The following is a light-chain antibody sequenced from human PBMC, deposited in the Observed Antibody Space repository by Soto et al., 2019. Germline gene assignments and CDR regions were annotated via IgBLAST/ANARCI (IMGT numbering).Light chain of an antibody. CDR1: QGISNY. J-gene: IGKJ5*01. CDR3: RQHDSFPIT. CDR2: AAS. Sequence: DIQLTQSPFFLSASVGDRVTITCRASQGISNYLVWYQQRAGKAPKSLIYAASTLQTGVPSRFSGSGSGTEFTLTISSLQPEDSATYYCRQHDSFPITFGQGTRLEIK. V-gene: IGKV1-9*01.